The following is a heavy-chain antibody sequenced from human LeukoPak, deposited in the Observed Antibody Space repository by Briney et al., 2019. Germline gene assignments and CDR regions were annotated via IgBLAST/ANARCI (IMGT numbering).Heavy chain of an antibody. V-gene: IGHV4-61*02. CDR2: IYTSGST. D-gene: IGHD4-17*01. CDR3: ARGGYGDYRRL. Sequence: PSETLSLTCTVSGGSISSGSYYWSWIRQPAGKGLEWIGRIYTSGSTNYNPSLKSRVTISVDTSKNQFSLKLSSVTAADTAVYYCARGGYGDYRRLWGQGTLVTVSS. J-gene: IGHJ4*02. CDR1: GGSISSGSYY.